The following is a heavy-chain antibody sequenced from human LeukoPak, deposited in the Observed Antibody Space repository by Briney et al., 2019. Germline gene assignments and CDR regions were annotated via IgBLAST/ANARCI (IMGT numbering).Heavy chain of an antibody. J-gene: IGHJ6*03. CDR1: GFTFSGSA. CDR2: IRSKANSYAT. CDR3: TRHVVEDTAMAVINYYYYYMDV. V-gene: IGHV3-73*01. D-gene: IGHD5-18*01. Sequence: GGSLRLSCAASGFTFSGSAMHWVRQASGKGLGWVGRIRSKANSYATAYAASVKGRFTISRDDSKNTAYLQMNSLKTEDTAVYYCTRHVVEDTAMAVINYYYYYMDVWGKGTTVTVSS.